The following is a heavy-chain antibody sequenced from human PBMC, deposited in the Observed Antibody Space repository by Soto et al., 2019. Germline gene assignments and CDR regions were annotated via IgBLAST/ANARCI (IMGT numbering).Heavy chain of an antibody. CDR3: ARDPWAEDY. V-gene: IGHV3-66*01. Sequence: SLRLSCAASGFTVITKYMSWVRQAPGKGLEWVSVIYSGGSTFYADSVRGRFTISRDNSKNTVNLQMNSLRAEDTAVYYCARDPWAEDYWGQGTLVTVSS. D-gene: IGHD3-16*01. J-gene: IGHJ4*02. CDR2: IYSGGST. CDR1: GFTVITKY.